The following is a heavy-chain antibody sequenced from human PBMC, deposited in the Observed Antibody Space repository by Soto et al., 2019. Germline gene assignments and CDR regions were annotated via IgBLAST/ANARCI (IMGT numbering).Heavy chain of an antibody. V-gene: IGHV1-69*01. CDR2: IIPIFGTA. D-gene: IGHD4-17*01. J-gene: IGHJ4*02. Sequence: QVQLVQSGAEVKKPGSSVMVSCKASGGTFSSYAISWVRQAPGQGLEWMGGIIPIFGTANYAQKFQGRVTITADESTSTAYMELSSLRSEDTAVYYCATGTSVGGDYGGLFDYWGQGTLVTVSS. CDR1: GGTFSSYA. CDR3: ATGTSVGGDYGGLFDY.